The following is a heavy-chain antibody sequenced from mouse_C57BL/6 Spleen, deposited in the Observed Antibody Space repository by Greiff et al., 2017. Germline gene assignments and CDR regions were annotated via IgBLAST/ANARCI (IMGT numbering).Heavy chain of an antibody. V-gene: IGHV1-64*01. Sequence: QVQLQQPGAELVKPGASVKLSCKASGYTFTSYWMHWVKQRPGQGLEWIGMIHPNSGSTNYNEKFKSKATLTVDKSSSTAYMQLSSLTSEDSAVYYCAREANWDYYAMDYWGKGTSVTVSS. CDR3: AREANWDYYAMDY. J-gene: IGHJ4*01. CDR1: GYTFTSYW. D-gene: IGHD4-1*02. CDR2: IHPNSGST.